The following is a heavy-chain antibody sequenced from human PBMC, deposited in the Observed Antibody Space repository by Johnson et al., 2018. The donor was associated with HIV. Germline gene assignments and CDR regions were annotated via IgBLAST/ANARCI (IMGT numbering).Heavy chain of an antibody. V-gene: IGHV3-20*04. J-gene: IGHJ3*02. Sequence: VQLVESGGGVVQPGRSLRLSCAASGFSFSSYGMSWVRQVPGKGLEWVSGINWNGGNTGYVDSEKGRFTISRDNAKNSLYLQMTSLRAEDTALYYCARDRRYYGSGSYGGAFDSWGQGTVVTVSS. CDR2: INWNGGNT. CDR3: ARDRRYYGSGSYGGAFDS. CDR1: GFSFSSYG. D-gene: IGHD3-10*01.